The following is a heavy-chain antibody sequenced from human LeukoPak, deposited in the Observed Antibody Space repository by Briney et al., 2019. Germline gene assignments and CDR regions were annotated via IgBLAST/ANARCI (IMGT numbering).Heavy chain of an antibody. J-gene: IGHJ4*02. Sequence: SETLSLTCAVYGGSFSGYYWSWIRQPPGKGLEWIGEINHSGSTNYNPSLKSRVTISVDTSKDQFSLKLSSVTAADTAVYYCARGAVVNYWGQGTLVTVSS. V-gene: IGHV4-34*01. CDR2: INHSGST. CDR1: GGSFSGYY. CDR3: ARGAVVNY. D-gene: IGHD4-23*01.